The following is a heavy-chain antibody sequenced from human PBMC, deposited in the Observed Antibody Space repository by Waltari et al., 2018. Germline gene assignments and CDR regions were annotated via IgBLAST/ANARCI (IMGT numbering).Heavy chain of an antibody. Sequence: EVLLVESGGGLVQPGGSLRLSCAASGFIFSPYWMSWVRQAPGKGLEWVANIKRDGSEKHYVDSVKGRFTISRDNAKNSLYLQMSSLRAEDTAVYYCTRDLQDSGDYGPDYWGQGTLVTVSS. J-gene: IGHJ4*02. CDR2: IKRDGSEK. V-gene: IGHV3-7*01. CDR3: TRDLQDSGDYGPDY. D-gene: IGHD4-17*01. CDR1: GFIFSPYW.